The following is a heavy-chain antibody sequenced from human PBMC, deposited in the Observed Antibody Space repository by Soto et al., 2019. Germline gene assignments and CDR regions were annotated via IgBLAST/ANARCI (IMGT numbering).Heavy chain of an antibody. CDR1: GYTFTSYD. CDR3: ARGYYYGSGSSPDY. CDR2: INPNSGNT. J-gene: IGHJ4*02. V-gene: IGHV1-8*01. D-gene: IGHD3-10*01. Sequence: QVQLVQSGAGVKKPGASVKVSCKASGYTFTSYDITWVRQATGQGLEWMGWINPNSGNTGYAQKFQGRVTMTRNTSISTAYMELSSLRSEDTAVYYCARGYYYGSGSSPDYWGQGTLVTVSS.